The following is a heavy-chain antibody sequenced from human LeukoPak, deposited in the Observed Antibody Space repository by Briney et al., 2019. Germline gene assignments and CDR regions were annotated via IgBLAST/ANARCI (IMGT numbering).Heavy chain of an antibody. CDR3: ARSDIVVVPAATFDY. D-gene: IGHD2-2*01. V-gene: IGHV4-59*01. CDR2: IYYSGST. Sequence: SETLSLTCTVSGGSISSYYWSWIRQPPGKGLEWIGYIYYSGSTNYNPSLKSRVTISVDTSKNQFSLKLSSVTAADTAVYYCARSDIVVVPAATFDYWGQRTLVTVSS. J-gene: IGHJ4*02. CDR1: GGSISSYY.